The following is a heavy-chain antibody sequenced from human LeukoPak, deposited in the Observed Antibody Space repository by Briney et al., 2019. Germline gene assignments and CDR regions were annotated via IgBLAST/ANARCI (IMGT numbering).Heavy chain of an antibody. CDR3: AKRDIVVGKNYFDY. D-gene: IGHD2-15*01. CDR2: LSVTGDDT. V-gene: IGHV3-23*01. Sequence: GGSLRLSCAASGFTFSSYAMSWVRQAPGKGLEWGSTLSVTGDDTFYADSVRGRFTISRDNSKNTVYLQIDSLRAEDTAVYYCAKRDIVVGKNYFDYWGQGILVTVSS. J-gene: IGHJ4*02. CDR1: GFTFSSYA.